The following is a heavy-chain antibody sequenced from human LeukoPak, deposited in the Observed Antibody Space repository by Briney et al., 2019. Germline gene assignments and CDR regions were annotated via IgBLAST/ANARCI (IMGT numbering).Heavy chain of an antibody. CDR3: ARDGVYCSSTSCDFFDY. Sequence: ASVKVSCKASGYTFTSYDINWVRQATGQGLEWMGWMNPNSGNTGYAQKFQGRVTMTRNTSISTAYMELSSLRSEDTAVYYCARDGVYCSSTSCDFFDYWGQGTLVTVSS. CDR1: GYTFTSYD. D-gene: IGHD2-2*01. V-gene: IGHV1-8*01. J-gene: IGHJ4*02. CDR2: MNPNSGNT.